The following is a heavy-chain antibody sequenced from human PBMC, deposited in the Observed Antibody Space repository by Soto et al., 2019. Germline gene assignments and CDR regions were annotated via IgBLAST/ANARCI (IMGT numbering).Heavy chain of an antibody. Sequence: PSETLSLTCSVSGGSISGSYWSWIRQSPGKGLEWLGYVYYTGSTKYSPSLRSRVGISVDTSKDEFSLRLSSVTASDTAVYFCARSVAVPGAHIDYWGQGTQVAVSS. CDR3: ARSVAVPGAHIDY. J-gene: IGHJ4*02. V-gene: IGHV4-59*01. CDR1: GGSISGSY. D-gene: IGHD6-19*01. CDR2: VYYTGST.